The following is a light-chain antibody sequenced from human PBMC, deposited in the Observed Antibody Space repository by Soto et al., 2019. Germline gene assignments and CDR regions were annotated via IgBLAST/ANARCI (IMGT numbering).Light chain of an antibody. CDR2: AAS. V-gene: IGKV1-39*01. J-gene: IGKJ2*01. Sequence: DIQMTQSPSSLSASVGDRVTVTCRASQSIRNYLNWYQQIPGKAPNLLIDAASNLQDGVPSRFSGRGSGTDFILTISSLQPEDFATYYCQQSYRTPYTFGQGTKVDIK. CDR3: QQSYRTPYT. CDR1: QSIRNY.